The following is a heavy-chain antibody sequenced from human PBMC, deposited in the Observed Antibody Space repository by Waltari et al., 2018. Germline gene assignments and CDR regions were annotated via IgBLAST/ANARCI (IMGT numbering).Heavy chain of an antibody. D-gene: IGHD2-2*01. CDR3: AFGAHSSVVVPAAWDY. CDR2: FDPEDSET. V-gene: IGHV1-24*01. Sequence: QVQLVQSRAEVKKPGASVKVSCKVSGYTLTELSMHWVRQAPGKGREWMGGFDPEDSETIYGHKFQGRVTMTEDTSTAPAYMELSSLRSEDTAVYYCAFGAHSSVVVPAAWDYWGQGTLVTVSS. J-gene: IGHJ4*02. CDR1: GYTLTELS.